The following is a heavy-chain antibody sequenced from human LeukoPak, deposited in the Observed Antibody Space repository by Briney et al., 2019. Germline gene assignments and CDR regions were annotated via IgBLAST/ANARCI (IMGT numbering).Heavy chain of an antibody. Sequence: SETLSLTCTVSSGSIFNTNWWSWVRQPPGKGLEWIGQIFHSGSTSYSPSLKSRVTISMDKSKNQISLRLTSVTAADTAVYYCARSPTKRVPEDYWGQGTLVTVPS. D-gene: IGHD2-2*01. CDR1: SGSIFNTNW. V-gene: IGHV4-4*02. CDR2: IFHSGST. J-gene: IGHJ4*02. CDR3: ARSPTKRVPEDY.